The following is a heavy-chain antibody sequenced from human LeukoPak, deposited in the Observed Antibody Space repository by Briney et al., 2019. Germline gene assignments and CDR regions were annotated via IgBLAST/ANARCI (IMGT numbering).Heavy chain of an antibody. V-gene: IGHV4-34*01. CDR1: GGSFSGYY. Sequence: PSETLSLTCAVYGGSFSGYYWSWIRQPPGKGLEWIGEINHSGSTNYNPSLKSRVTISVDTSKNQFSLKLSSVTAADTAVYYCARGPWYYDSSGYYDYWGQGTLVTVSS. CDR2: INHSGST. D-gene: IGHD3-22*01. J-gene: IGHJ4*02. CDR3: ARGPWYYDSSGYYDY.